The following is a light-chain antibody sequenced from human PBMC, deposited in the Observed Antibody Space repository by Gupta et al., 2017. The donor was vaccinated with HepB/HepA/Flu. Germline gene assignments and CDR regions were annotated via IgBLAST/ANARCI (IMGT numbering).Light chain of an antibody. J-gene: IGLJ1*01. Sequence: SYALPQPPSVSVSQGQTASITCSGDQLGDKYACWYQQKPGQSPVLVIYQDSKRPAEIPERFSGSNSGTTATLTIGGTQARDEDDYYWQAGHSSTGVFGTGTKVTVL. CDR1: QLGDKY. CDR2: QDS. CDR3: QAGHSSTGV. V-gene: IGLV3-1*01.